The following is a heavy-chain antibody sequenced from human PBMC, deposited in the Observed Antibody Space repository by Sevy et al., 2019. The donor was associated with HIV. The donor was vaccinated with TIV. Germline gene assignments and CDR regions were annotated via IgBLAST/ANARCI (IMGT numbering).Heavy chain of an antibody. CDR1: GFTFSNYA. D-gene: IGHD3-10*01. CDR2: ISGSTGTT. CDR3: AKDTGSGRIYFDS. Sequence: GGSLRLSCAASGFTFSNYAMTWVRQAPGKGLEWVSSISGSTGTTYYADSVKGRFPISRDNSKNTLYLQMNSLRAEDTAVYSCAKDTGSGRIYFDSWGQGTPVTVSS. J-gene: IGHJ4*02. V-gene: IGHV3-23*01.